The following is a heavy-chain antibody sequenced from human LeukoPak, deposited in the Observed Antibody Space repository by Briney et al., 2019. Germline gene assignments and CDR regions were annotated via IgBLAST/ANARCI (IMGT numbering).Heavy chain of an antibody. J-gene: IGHJ4*02. Sequence: GGSLRLSCAASGFTFSSYSMTWVRQAPGKGLEWVAVIWYDGSNKYYADSVKGRFTISRDNSKNTLYLQMNSLRAEDTAVYYCARDQTVKYFDYWGQGTLVTVSS. CDR1: GFTFSSYS. D-gene: IGHD4-17*01. CDR3: ARDQTVKYFDY. CDR2: IWYDGSNK. V-gene: IGHV3-33*08.